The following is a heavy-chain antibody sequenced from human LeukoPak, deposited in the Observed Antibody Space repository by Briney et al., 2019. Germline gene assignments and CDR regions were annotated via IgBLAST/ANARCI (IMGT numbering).Heavy chain of an antibody. Sequence: GESLKISCKGSGYKFRTSWIAWVRQMPGKGLEWMGIIYPADSDTRYSPSLQGQVTMSVDKSINTAYLQWRSLKASDTAMYYCARRDAEVFGKTPLDSWGQGTLVTVSS. CDR3: ARRDAEVFGKTPLDS. D-gene: IGHD3-10*02. V-gene: IGHV5-51*01. CDR2: IYPADSDT. CDR1: GYKFRTSW. J-gene: IGHJ4*02.